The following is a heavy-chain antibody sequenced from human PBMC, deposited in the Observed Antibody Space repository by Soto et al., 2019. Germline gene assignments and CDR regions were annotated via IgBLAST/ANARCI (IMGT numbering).Heavy chain of an antibody. CDR2: IYWDDDK. D-gene: IGHD5-18*01. CDR3: AHMTANTAMVTVVDP. J-gene: IGHJ5*02. Sequence: QITLKESGPTLVKPTQTLTLTCTFSGFSLSTSGVGVGWIRQPPGKALEWLALIYWDDDKRYSPSLKSRLTITKDTSKNQVVLTTTNMDPVDTATYYCAHMTANTAMVTVVDPWGQGTLVTVSS. V-gene: IGHV2-5*02. CDR1: GFSLSTSGVG.